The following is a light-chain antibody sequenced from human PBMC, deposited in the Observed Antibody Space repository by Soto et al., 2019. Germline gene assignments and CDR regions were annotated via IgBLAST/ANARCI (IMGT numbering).Light chain of an antibody. Sequence: EIVMTQSPATLSVSPGERATLSCRASQSVRRNLAWYQQRPGQAPMVLSYGASTRSTCIPARFSGSASGTESTLTISRLQSEDFAVYYCQQYNNWPFTFGGGTKVDIK. CDR1: QSVRRN. V-gene: IGKV3-15*01. CDR2: GAS. CDR3: QQYNNWPFT. J-gene: IGKJ4*02.